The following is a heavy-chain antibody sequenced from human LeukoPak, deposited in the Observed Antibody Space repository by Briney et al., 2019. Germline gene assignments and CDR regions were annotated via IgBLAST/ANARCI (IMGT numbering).Heavy chain of an antibody. Sequence: SETLSLTCTVSGGSISSSSYYWGWIRQPPGKGLEWIGSIYYSGSTYYNPSLKSRVTISVDTSKNQFSLKLSSVTAADTAVYYCAGQLGYCSSTSCYADKVDYWDQGTLVTVSS. J-gene: IGHJ4*02. CDR3: AGQLGYCSSTSCYADKVDY. CDR2: IYYSGST. CDR1: GGSISSSSYY. V-gene: IGHV4-39*01. D-gene: IGHD2-2*01.